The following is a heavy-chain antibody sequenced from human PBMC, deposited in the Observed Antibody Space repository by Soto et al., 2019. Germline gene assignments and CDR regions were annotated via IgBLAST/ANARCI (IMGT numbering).Heavy chain of an antibody. CDR2: ISYDGTNK. V-gene: IGHV3-30-3*02. CDR1: GFTFSSYA. J-gene: IGHJ4*02. CDR3: TKPASTWTTFNERFDY. D-gene: IGHD1-1*01. Sequence: QVQLVESGGGVFQPGRSLRLSCAASGFTFSSYAMHWVRQAPGKGLEWVAVISYDGTNKYDADSVKGRFTISRDNSKNTLSLQMNSLRAEDTAVFYCTKPASTWTTFNERFDYWGQGTLVTVSS.